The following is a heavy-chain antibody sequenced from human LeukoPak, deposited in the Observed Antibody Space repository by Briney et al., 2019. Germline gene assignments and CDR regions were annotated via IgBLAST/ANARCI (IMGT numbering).Heavy chain of an antibody. CDR3: AKEGTVRWFDP. Sequence: PSETLSLTCSVSGYSISSGYYWTFIRQPPGKGLEWIGGIYHTGRTFYNPSLKSRVTISVETSKNQFSLKLNSVTAADTAVYYCAKEGTVRWFDPWGQGALVTVSS. D-gene: IGHD1-14*01. V-gene: IGHV4-38-2*02. CDR1: GYSISSGYY. CDR2: IYHTGRT. J-gene: IGHJ5*02.